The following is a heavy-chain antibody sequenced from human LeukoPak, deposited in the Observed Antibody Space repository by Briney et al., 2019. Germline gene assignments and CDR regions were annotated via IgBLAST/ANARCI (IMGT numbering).Heavy chain of an antibody. CDR3: AAGVHYDILTG. J-gene: IGHJ4*02. CDR1: GFTFTNSA. V-gene: IGHV1-58*02. Sequence: SVKVSCKASGFTFTNSAMQWVRQARGQRLEWIGWIVVGSGNTNYAPKFQERVTINRDMSTSTAYMELSSLRSEDTAVYYCAAGVHYDILTGWGQGTLVTVSS. CDR2: IVVGSGNT. D-gene: IGHD3-9*01.